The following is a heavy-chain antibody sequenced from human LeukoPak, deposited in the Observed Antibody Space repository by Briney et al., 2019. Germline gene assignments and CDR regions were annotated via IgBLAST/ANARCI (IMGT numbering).Heavy chain of an antibody. CDR3: AKLRGATINAWYFDY. Sequence: GGSLRLSCAASGFTFSTYAMSWVRQAPGKGLEWVSTISGSGGSTYYADSVKGRLTISRDNSKNTLYLQMNSLRAEDTAVYYCAKLRGATINAWYFDYWGQGTLVTVSS. V-gene: IGHV3-23*01. CDR2: ISGSGGST. J-gene: IGHJ4*02. D-gene: IGHD5-12*01. CDR1: GFTFSTYA.